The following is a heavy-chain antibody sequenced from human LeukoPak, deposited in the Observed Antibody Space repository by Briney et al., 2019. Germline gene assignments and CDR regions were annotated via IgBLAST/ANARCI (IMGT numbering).Heavy chain of an antibody. CDR1: GFNFSRYS. V-gene: IGHV3-48*01. J-gene: IGHJ6*03. CDR2: ISYSSSAI. CDR3: SSSTRFPYYYMDV. D-gene: IGHD2-2*01. Sequence: PGGSLRLSCAASGFNFSRYSMNWVRQAPGKGLEWPSYISYSSSAIYYSDSVMGRFNISRDNAKNSLYLQMNSLRAEDTAVYYCSSSTRFPYYYMDVWGKGTTVTVSS.